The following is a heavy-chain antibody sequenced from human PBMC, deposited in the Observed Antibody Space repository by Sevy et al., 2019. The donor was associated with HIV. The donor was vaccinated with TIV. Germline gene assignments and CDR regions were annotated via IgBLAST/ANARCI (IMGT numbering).Heavy chain of an antibody. D-gene: IGHD6-6*01. J-gene: IGHJ6*03. Sequence: SETLSLTCNVSGVSITRSYWNWIRQTPGKGLEWSAFVYYTGKTNYTPSLKSGVTVSLDTSKSQFSLKLSSVTAADTAVYYCARGGAGRQFDYYYYMDVWGKGTTVTVSS. CDR2: VYYTGKT. V-gene: IGHV4-59*01. CDR3: ARGGAGRQFDYYYYMDV. CDR1: GVSITRSY.